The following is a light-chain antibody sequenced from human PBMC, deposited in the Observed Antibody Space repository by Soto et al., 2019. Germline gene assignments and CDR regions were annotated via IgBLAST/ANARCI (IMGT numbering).Light chain of an antibody. CDR2: LTS. CDR3: MQSTHWPPT. V-gene: IGKV2-30*01. J-gene: IGKJ1*01. CDR1: QSIAYSDGYTY. Sequence: DVGMTQSPLSLHVTLGQSASMSCRSSQSIAYSDGYTYMNWFQQRPGQSPRRLISLTSRRDSGVPDRFSGSGSGTDFTLTISRVEAEDVGIYYCMQSTHWPPTFGRGTTVEIK.